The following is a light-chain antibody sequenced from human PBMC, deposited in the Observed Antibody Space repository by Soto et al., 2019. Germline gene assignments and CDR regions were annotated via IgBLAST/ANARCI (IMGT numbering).Light chain of an antibody. Sequence: DIQMTQSPSTLSGSVGDRFTITCRASQTISSWLAWYQQKPVKAPKVLIYAASNLQRGVPSGFSGSGSGTDFTLTITSLQPEDFATYYCQQSNSFPVTFGGGTRGDIK. CDR3: QQSNSFPVT. V-gene: IGKV1-5*01. CDR1: QTISSW. J-gene: IGKJ4*01. CDR2: AAS.